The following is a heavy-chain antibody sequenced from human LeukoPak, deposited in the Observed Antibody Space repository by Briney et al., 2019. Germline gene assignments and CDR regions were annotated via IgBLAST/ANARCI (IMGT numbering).Heavy chain of an antibody. CDR1: GYTFTSYA. J-gene: IGHJ4*02. Sequence: ASVKVSCKASGYTFTSYAMSWMRQAPGQGLEWMGWINTNSGNSFYAPGFTGRFVFSLDTSVSTAYLQSSSLQSEDTAEYFCARVFFGAGAGSFDYWGQGTLVTVSS. V-gene: IGHV7-4-1*02. CDR2: INTNSGNS. CDR3: ARVFFGAGAGSFDY. D-gene: IGHD3-10*01.